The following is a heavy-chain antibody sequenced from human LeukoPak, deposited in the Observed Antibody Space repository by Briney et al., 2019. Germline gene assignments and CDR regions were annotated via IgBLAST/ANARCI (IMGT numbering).Heavy chain of an antibody. J-gene: IGHJ4*02. Sequence: SVEVSCKASGGTFSSYAISWVRQAPGQGLEWMGGIIPIFGTANYAQKFQGRVTITADESTSTAYMELSSLRSEDTAVYYCARGARDYYDSSGYRHWGQGTLVTVSS. CDR2: IIPIFGTA. V-gene: IGHV1-69*01. CDR1: GGTFSSYA. D-gene: IGHD3-22*01. CDR3: ARGARDYYDSSGYRH.